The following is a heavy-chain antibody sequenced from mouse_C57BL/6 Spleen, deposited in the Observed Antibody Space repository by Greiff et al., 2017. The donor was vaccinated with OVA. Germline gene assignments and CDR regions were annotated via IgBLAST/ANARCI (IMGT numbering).Heavy chain of an antibody. J-gene: IGHJ1*03. Sequence: VQLKQSGPELVKPGASVKISCKASGYTFTDYYMNWVKQSHGKSLEWIGDINPNNGGTSYTQKFKGKATLTVDKSSSTAYMELRSLTSEDSAVYYCARSSWYFDVWGTGTTVTVSS. V-gene: IGHV1-26*01. CDR1: GYTFTDYY. CDR3: ARSSWYFDV. CDR2: INPNNGGT.